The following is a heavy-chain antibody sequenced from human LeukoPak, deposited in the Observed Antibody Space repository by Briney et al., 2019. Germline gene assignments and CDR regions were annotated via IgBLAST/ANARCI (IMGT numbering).Heavy chain of an antibody. CDR1: GASISPLY. CDR2: IYDSGAA. V-gene: IGHV4-59*11. Sequence: SETLSLNCTVSGASISPLYWSWIRQAPGKALEFIGYIYDSGAANYNPSLKSRVTLSVDTSKNQFSLKLTSVTAADTAVYSCARGGVAAKYYFDYWGQGILVTVSS. CDR3: ARGGVAAKYYFDY. J-gene: IGHJ4*02. D-gene: IGHD6-13*01.